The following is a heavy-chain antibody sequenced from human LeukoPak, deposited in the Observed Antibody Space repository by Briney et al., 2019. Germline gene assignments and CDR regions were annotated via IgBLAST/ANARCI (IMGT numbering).Heavy chain of an antibody. CDR2: IYYSVTT. D-gene: IGHD3-3*01. V-gene: IGHV4-59*01. CDR1: GGSISSYY. J-gene: IGHJ6*04. CDR3: ARGPLRFRYGMDV. Sequence: SETLSLTCTVSGGSISSYYWSWIRQPPGKGLERTGYIYYSVTTNYNPSLKSRVTISVDTSKNQFSLKLSSVTAADTAVYYCARGPLRFRYGMDVWGNGTTVTVSS.